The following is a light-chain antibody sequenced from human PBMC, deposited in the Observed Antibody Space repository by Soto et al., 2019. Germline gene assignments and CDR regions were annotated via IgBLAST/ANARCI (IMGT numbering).Light chain of an antibody. CDR1: SSDVGGFNY. CDR2: EVS. CDR3: SSYTSSGTDV. Sequence: QSVLTQPASVSGSPGQSITISCTGTSSDVGGFNYVSWYQQHPGEAPKLMIFEVSNRPSGVSNRFSGSKSGNTASLTISGLQAEDEADYYCSSYTSSGTDVFGTGTKLTVL. V-gene: IGLV2-14*01. J-gene: IGLJ1*01.